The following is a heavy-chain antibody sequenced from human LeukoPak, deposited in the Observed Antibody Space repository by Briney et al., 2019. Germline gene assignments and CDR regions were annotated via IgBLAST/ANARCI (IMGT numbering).Heavy chain of an antibody. Sequence: PSQTLALTCTVSGGSISSGGYYWSWIRQHPGKGLEWIGYIYCSGSTYYNPSLKSRVTISVDTSKNQFSLKLSSVTAADTAVYYCARGSGYELCYFDYWGQGTLVTVSS. J-gene: IGHJ4*02. V-gene: IGHV4-31*03. CDR3: ARGSGYELCYFDY. D-gene: IGHD2-2*01. CDR1: GGSISSGGYY. CDR2: IYCSGST.